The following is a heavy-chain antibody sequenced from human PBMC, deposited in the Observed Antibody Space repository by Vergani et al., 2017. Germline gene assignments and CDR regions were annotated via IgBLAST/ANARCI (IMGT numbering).Heavy chain of an antibody. D-gene: IGHD3-22*01. CDR2: IRSSSNTI. Sequence: EVQLVESGGGLVQPGGSLRLSCAASGFTFNSYNMNWVCQAPGKRLEWVSYIRSSSNTIYSADSVKGRFTISRDNSKTTLYLQMNSLRAEDTAVYYCARDLYYDSSGYLVYYGMDVWGQGTTVTVSS. J-gene: IGHJ6*02. CDR1: GFTFNSYN. V-gene: IGHV3-48*01. CDR3: ARDLYYDSSGYLVYYGMDV.